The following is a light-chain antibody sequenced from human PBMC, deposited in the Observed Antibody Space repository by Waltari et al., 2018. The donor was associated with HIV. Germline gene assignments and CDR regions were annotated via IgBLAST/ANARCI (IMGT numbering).Light chain of an antibody. CDR1: SSNIGNNY. V-gene: IGLV1-51*02. J-gene: IGLJ1*01. Sequence: TISCSGSSSNIGNNYVSWYQQLTGTAPKLLIYENYKRPSGIPDRFSGSKSGTSATLGITGLQTGDEADYYCGTWDSSLSTYVFGSGTKVTVL. CDR3: GTWDSSLSTYV. CDR2: ENY.